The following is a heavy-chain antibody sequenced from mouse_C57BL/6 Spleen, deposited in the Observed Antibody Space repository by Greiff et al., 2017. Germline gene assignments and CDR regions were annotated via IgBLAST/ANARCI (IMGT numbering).Heavy chain of an antibody. D-gene: IGHD1-1*01. Sequence: QVQLKQPGAELVRPGTSVKLSCKASGYTFTSYWMHWVKQRPGQGLEWIGVIDPSDSYTNYNQKFKGKATLTVDTSSSTAYMQLSSLTSEDSAVYYCARGYYGSNFWYFDVWGTGTTVTVSS. J-gene: IGHJ1*03. CDR2: IDPSDSYT. V-gene: IGHV1-59*01. CDR3: ARGYYGSNFWYFDV. CDR1: GYTFTSYW.